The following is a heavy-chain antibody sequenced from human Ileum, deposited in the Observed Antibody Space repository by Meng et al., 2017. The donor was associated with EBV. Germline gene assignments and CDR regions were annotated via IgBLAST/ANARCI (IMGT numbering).Heavy chain of an antibody. J-gene: IGHJ4*02. D-gene: IGHD3-16*01. CDR1: GDSFSGSYW. CDR3: VRDAFQYASGIPAH. V-gene: IGHV4-4*02. CDR2: VYPSGTP. Sequence: VQLNESGPRLVRPSGTLSLTCTVSGDSFSGSYWWSWVRQSPEKGLEWIGEVYPSGTPYYNPSLKSRVTISLDKSRNQFSLNLIHVTAADAAVYYCVRDAFQYASGIPAHWGQGTLVTVSS.